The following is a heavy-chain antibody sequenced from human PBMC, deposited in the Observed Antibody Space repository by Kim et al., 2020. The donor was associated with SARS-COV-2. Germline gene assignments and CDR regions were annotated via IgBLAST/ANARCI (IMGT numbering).Heavy chain of an antibody. V-gene: IGHV1-8*01. CDR3: ASRRGKGRTLDY. CDR1: GYTFTSYD. CDR2: MNPNSGNT. D-gene: IGHD3-16*01. J-gene: IGHJ4*02. Sequence: ASVKVSCKASGYTFTSYDINWVRQATGQGLEWMGWMNPNSGNTGYAQKFQGRVTMTRNTSISTAYMELSSLRSEDTAIYCCASRRGKGRTLDYWGQGTLVTVSS.